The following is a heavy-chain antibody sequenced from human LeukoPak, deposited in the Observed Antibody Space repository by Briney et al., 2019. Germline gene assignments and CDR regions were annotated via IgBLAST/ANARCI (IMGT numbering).Heavy chain of an antibody. J-gene: IGHJ4*02. CDR1: GFTFSAHY. V-gene: IGHV3-72*01. CDR2: TTTTHNTHTT. CDR3: ARDSAPAMDY. Sequence: PGGSLRLSCVASGFTFSAHYMDLVRQALGKGREWIAGTTTTHNTHTTQCAASVKGRLTVSRDDSRSSLFLQMSTLTNENTALYYCARDSAPAMDYWGQGTLVTVSS. D-gene: IGHD5-18*01.